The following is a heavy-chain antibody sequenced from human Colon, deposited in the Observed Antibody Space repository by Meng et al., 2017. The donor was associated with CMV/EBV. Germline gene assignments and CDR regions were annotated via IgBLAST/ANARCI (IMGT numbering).Heavy chain of an antibody. V-gene: IGHV5-51*01. CDR3: ARAGGIVTKNYYSGMDV. D-gene: IGHD3-16*01. Sequence: YSVTSYWIGWVRRVPGKGLEWMGIIYPGDSDTRYSPSFQGQVTISADKSISTAYLQWSSLKASDTAMYYCARAGGIVTKNYYSGMDVWGQGTTVTVSS. CDR1: YSVTSYW. CDR2: IYPGDSDT. J-gene: IGHJ6*02.